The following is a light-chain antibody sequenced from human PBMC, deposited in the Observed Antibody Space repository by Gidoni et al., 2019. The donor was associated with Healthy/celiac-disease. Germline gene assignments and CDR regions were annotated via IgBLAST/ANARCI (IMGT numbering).Light chain of an antibody. CDR1: QSVSSN. J-gene: IGKJ4*01. V-gene: IGKV3-15*01. CDR3: QQYNYWPPLT. CDR2: GAS. Sequence: DIVMTQSPATLSVSPGERATLSCRASQSVSSNLAWYQQKPGQAPRPLLYGASTRATGIPARFSGSGSGPEFTLTISSLQSEDFAVYYCQQYNYWPPLTFGGGTKVEIK.